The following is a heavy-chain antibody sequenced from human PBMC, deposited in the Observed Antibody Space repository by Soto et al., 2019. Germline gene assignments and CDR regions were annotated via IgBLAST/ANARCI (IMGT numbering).Heavy chain of an antibody. D-gene: IGHD3-10*01. J-gene: IGHJ4*02. Sequence: QVHLVQAGAEVKKPGSSVKVSCKASGGTFNDFAFSWVRQAPGQGLEWMGGIIPLFGTPSYSQKFQGRVSITADASTTTVYIEMSSLTLEDTAIYYCSPDVIGEMSTIGCFDSWGLGSLVSVSS. CDR1: GGTFNDFA. V-gene: IGHV1-69*01. CDR3: SPDVIGEMSTIGCFDS. CDR2: IIPLFGTP.